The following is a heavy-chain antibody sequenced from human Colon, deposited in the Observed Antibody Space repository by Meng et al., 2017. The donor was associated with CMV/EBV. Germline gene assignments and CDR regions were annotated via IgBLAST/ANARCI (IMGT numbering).Heavy chain of an antibody. CDR1: GYTFTGYN. Sequence: ASVKVSCKASGYTFTGYNLHWVRQAPGQGPEWMGWINPTSANTKYAEKFQGRVTMTRDTSIGTAYMELSTLTSDDTAVYYCARAVADTYGMDVWGQGTTVTVSS. CDR2: INPTSANT. CDR3: ARAVADTYGMDV. V-gene: IGHV1-2*02. D-gene: IGHD6-19*01. J-gene: IGHJ6*02.